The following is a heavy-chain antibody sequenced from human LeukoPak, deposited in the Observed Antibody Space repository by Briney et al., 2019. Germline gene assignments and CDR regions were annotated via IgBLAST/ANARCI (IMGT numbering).Heavy chain of an antibody. CDR1: GGSISSYY. CDR3: ARAGGEKTYYYYYYMDV. CDR2: IYTSGST. J-gene: IGHJ6*03. Sequence: SETLSLTCTVSGGSISSYYWSWIRQPAGKRLEWIGRIYTSGSTNYNPSLKSRVTISVDTSKNQFSLKLSSVTAADTAVYYCARAGGEKTYYYYYYMDVWGKGTTVTVSS. V-gene: IGHV4-4*07. D-gene: IGHD6-25*01.